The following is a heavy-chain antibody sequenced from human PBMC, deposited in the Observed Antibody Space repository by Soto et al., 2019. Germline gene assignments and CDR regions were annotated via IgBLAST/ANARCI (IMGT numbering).Heavy chain of an antibody. CDR3: ARVDPRGVDV. J-gene: IGHJ6*02. CDR1: GNTFASHG. V-gene: IGHV1-18*01. Sequence: ASVKVSCKASGNTFASHGFSWVRQAPGQGLEWMGWISGFNGQTNYALKFQGRVTLTTDTSTSTAYMELRSLRSDDTAVYFCARVDPRGVDVWGQGTTVTVSS. CDR2: ISGFNGQT.